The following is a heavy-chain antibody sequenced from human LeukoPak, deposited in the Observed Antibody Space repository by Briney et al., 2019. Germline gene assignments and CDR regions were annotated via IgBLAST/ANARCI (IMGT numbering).Heavy chain of an antibody. CDR2: IDHSGST. D-gene: IGHD6-19*01. CDR3: AREVNGYSSGWGPYYYYYMGV. Sequence: PSETLSLTCTVSGYSISSGYYWGWIRPPPGKGLEWTGSIDHSGSTYYNPSLKSRITISVDTSKNQFSLKLSSVTAADTAVYYCAREVNGYSSGWGPYYYYYMGVWGKGTTVTISS. J-gene: IGHJ6*03. CDR1: GYSISSGYY. V-gene: IGHV4-38-2*02.